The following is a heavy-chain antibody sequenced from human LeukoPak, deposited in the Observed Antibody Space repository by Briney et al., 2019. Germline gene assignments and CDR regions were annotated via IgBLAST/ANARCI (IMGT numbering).Heavy chain of an antibody. V-gene: IGHV3-53*01. D-gene: IGHD2-15*01. CDR2: LYSAGAT. CDR3: ASGEVGVRKFYSDPFHY. CDR1: GFAVASNY. J-gene: IGHJ4*02. Sequence: PGGSLRLSRAASGFAVASNYMSWVRQAPEKGLEWVSILYSAGATYYADSVRGRFTITRDTSKNTLNLQMNSLRADDTAIYYCASGEVGVRKFYSDPFHYWGQGTLVTVSS.